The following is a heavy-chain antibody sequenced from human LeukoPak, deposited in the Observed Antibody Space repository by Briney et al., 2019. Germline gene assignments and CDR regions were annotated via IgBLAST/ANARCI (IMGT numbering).Heavy chain of an antibody. Sequence: GGSLRLSCPGSGFTFSSAWMAWVRQIPGKGLEWVGHIKSRVDGGTTDYAAPVKGRFSMSRDDSKNTVYLQMNSLKIEDSAVYFCVTEFYSNGYNFWGEGTLAIVSS. V-gene: IGHV3-15*05. J-gene: IGHJ4*02. CDR2: IKSRVDGGTT. CDR3: VTEFYSNGYNF. D-gene: IGHD5-24*01. CDR1: GFTFSSAW.